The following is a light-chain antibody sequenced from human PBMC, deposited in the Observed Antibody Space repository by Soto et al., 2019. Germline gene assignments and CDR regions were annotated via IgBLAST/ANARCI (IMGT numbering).Light chain of an antibody. V-gene: IGKV1D-13*01. CDR1: QDIRNA. CDR2: DAS. Sequence: AIQLTQSPSSLSASVGGRVTITCRASQDIRNALAWYQQKPGKAPRLLIYDASSLESGVPSTFSGSGSWTDFTLTISSLQPEDFATYYCQQFKDSPRTFGRGTKVEIK. CDR3: QQFKDSPRT. J-gene: IGKJ4*02.